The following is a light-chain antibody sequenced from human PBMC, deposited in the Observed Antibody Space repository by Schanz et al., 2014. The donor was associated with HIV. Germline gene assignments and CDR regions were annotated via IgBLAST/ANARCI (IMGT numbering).Light chain of an antibody. CDR3: SSYAGSNNLGV. Sequence: QSALTQPPSASGSPGQSVNISCTGTSSDVGGYYYVSWYQQHPGKAPKLMIYEVSKRPSGVPDRFSGSKSGNTASLTVSGLQDEDEADYYCSSYAGSNNLGVFGTGTKLTVL. V-gene: IGLV2-8*01. CDR1: SSDVGGYYY. J-gene: IGLJ1*01. CDR2: EVS.